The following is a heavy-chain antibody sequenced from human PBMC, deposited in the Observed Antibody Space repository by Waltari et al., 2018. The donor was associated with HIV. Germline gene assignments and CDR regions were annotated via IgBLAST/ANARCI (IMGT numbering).Heavy chain of an antibody. CDR3: VRENDFGTIFFNYYYAMDV. Sequence: MQLVESGGGVVQRGGSLRLSCAPSGVPFSSHGISWVSTAPGKALEWVANIKDDGNEKYYVNSVRGRFTISRDNANNSLYLDMNRLRDEDTAVYYCVRENDFGTIFFNYYYAMDVWGQGTSVTV. CDR2: IKDDGNEK. J-gene: IGHJ6*02. V-gene: IGHV3-7*01. D-gene: IGHD3-3*01. CDR1: GVPFSSHG.